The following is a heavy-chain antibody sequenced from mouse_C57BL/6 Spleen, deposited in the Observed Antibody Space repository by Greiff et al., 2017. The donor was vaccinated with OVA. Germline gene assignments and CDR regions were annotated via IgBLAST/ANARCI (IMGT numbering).Heavy chain of an antibody. J-gene: IGHJ4*01. D-gene: IGHD1-1*01. CDR1: GFTFSDYY. CDR3: ARASITTVVANYAMDY. V-gene: IGHV5-16*01. Sequence: EVMLVESEGGLVQPGSSMKLSCTASGFTFSDYYMAWVRQVPEKGLEWVANINYDGSSTYYLDSLKSRFIISRDNAKNILYLQMSSLKSEDTATYYCARASITTVVANYAMDYWGQGTSVTVSS. CDR2: INYDGSST.